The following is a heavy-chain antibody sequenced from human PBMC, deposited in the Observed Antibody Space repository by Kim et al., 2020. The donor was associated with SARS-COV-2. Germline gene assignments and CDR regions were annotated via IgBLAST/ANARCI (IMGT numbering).Heavy chain of an antibody. CDR1: GFTFSTYS. Sequence: GGSLRLSCAASGFTFSTYSMNWVRQAPGKWLEWVSSISSSSNYIYYADSVKGRFTISRDNAKNSLSLQMNTLRAEDTAVYHCARGATIFGVLEDYYYYYMDVWGKGTKVTVSS. CDR2: ISSSSNYI. V-gene: IGHV3-21*01. CDR3: ARGATIFGVLEDYYYYYMDV. D-gene: IGHD3-3*01. J-gene: IGHJ6*03.